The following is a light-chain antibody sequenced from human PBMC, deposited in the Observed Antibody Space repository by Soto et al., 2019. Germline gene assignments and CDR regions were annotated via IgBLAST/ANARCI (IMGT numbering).Light chain of an antibody. V-gene: IGLV2-14*03. CDR3: SAYTTSSTLYV. CDR2: DVS. CDR1: ISDVADYKY. J-gene: IGLJ1*01. Sequence: QSVLTQPASVSGSPGQSITISGTGTISDVADYKYVSWYQQHPGTAPKLIIYDVSNRPSGVSNRFSGSKSGSTASLTISGLQAEDEADYYCSAYTTSSTLYVFGTGTKLTVL.